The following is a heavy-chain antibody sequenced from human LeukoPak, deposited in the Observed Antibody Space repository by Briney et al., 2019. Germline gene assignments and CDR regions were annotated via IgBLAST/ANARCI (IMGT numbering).Heavy chain of an antibody. CDR3: ARGMSTYSSGWYLRDYYYYMDV. V-gene: IGHV1-3*03. CDR2: INAGNGNT. D-gene: IGHD6-19*01. CDR1: GYTFTSYA. J-gene: IGHJ6*03. Sequence: GASVKVSCKASGYTFTSYAMHWVRQAPGQRLEWVGWINAGNGNTKYSQEFQGRVTITRDTSASTAYMELSSLRSEDMAVYYCARGMSTYSSGWYLRDYYYYMDVWGRGTTVTVSS.